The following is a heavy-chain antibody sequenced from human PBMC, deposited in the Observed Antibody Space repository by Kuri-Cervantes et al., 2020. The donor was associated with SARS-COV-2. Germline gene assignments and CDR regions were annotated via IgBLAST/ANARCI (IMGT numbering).Heavy chain of an antibody. CDR3: AKDLSSTSGPGYYYGMDV. CDR1: GFTFSSYA. CDR2: ISGCGGST. J-gene: IGHJ6*02. V-gene: IGHV3-23*01. Sequence: LSLTCAASGFTFSSYAMSWVRQALGQGLECVSAISGCGGSTYYAGSVKGRFTISRDNSKNTLYLQMNSLRAEGTAVYYCAKDLSSTSGPGYYYGMDVWGQGTTVTVSS. D-gene: IGHD2-2*01.